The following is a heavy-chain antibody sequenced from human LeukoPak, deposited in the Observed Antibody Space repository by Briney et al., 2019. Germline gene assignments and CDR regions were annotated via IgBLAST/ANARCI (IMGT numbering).Heavy chain of an antibody. CDR1: GFTFSSYW. D-gene: IGHD3-3*01. CDR3: ARCITIFGVVINGYYYMDV. Sequence: SGGSLRLACAASGFTFSSYWMSWVRQAPGKGLEWVANIKQDGREKYYVDSVKGRFTISRDNAKNSLYLQMNSLRAEDTAVYYCARCITIFGVVINGYYYMDVWGKGTTVTVSS. J-gene: IGHJ6*03. CDR2: IKQDGREK. V-gene: IGHV3-7*01.